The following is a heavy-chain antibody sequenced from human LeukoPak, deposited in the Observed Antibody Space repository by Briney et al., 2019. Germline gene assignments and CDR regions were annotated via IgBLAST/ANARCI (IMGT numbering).Heavy chain of an antibody. J-gene: IGHJ4*02. V-gene: IGHV3-23*01. CDR3: AKSGKARIAVAGADY. D-gene: IGHD6-19*01. CDR2: ISGGGGA. CDR1: GFTFSSYA. Sequence: GGSLRLSCAASGFTFSSYAMSWVRQAPGKGLEWVSAISGGGGAYYADSVKGRFTISRDNSKNTLYLQMNSLRAEDTAVYYCAKSGKARIAVAGADYWGQGTPVTVSS.